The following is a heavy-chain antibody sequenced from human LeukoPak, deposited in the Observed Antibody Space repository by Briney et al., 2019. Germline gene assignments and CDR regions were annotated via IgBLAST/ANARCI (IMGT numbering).Heavy chain of an antibody. Sequence: GGSLRLSCAASGFTFSSYSMNWVRQAPGKGLEWVSYISSSSSTIYYADSVKGRFTISRDNAKNSLYLQMSSLRAEDTAVYYCARDYGSIEVARGAFDIWGQGTMVTVSS. CDR2: ISSSSSTI. CDR3: ARDYGSIEVARGAFDI. J-gene: IGHJ3*02. V-gene: IGHV3-48*01. CDR1: GFTFSSYS. D-gene: IGHD6-19*01.